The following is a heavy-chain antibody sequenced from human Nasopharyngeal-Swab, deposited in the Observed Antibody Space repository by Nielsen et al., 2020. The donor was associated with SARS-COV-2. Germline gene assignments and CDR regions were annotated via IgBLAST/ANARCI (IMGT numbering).Heavy chain of an antibody. CDR1: GYSFTNYW. V-gene: IGHV5-51*01. CDR3: ARMSLDGYSDLDY. CDR2: IYPGDSDT. Sequence: GESLKISCKGSGYSFTNYWIGWVRQMPGKGLEWMGIIYPGDSDTRYGPSFQGQVTISADESVTTAYLQWSSLKASDTAMYYCARMSLDGYSDLDYWGQGTLVTVSS. D-gene: IGHD5-24*01. J-gene: IGHJ4*02.